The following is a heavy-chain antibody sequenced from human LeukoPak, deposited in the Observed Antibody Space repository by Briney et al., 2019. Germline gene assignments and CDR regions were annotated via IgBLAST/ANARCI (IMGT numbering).Heavy chain of an antibody. V-gene: IGHV4-31*03. CDR2: IYYSGST. Sequence: SQTLSLTCTVSGGSISSGGYYWSWIRQHPGEGLERIGYIYYSGSTYYNPSLKSRVTISVDTSKNQFSLKLSSVTAADTAVYYCARAVTGIAAAGYDYWGQGTLVTVSS. J-gene: IGHJ4*02. CDR1: GGSISSGGYY. D-gene: IGHD6-13*01. CDR3: ARAVTGIAAAGYDY.